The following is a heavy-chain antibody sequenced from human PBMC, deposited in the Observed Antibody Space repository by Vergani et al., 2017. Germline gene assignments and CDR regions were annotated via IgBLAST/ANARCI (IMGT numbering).Heavy chain of an antibody. D-gene: IGHD3-22*01. J-gene: IGHJ4*02. CDR2: LYTSGST. Sequence: QVQLQQWGAGLLKPSETLSLTCAVYGGSFSGYYWSWIRQPAGKGLEWIGRLYTSGSTSYNPSLKSRVTMSVDTSKNQFFLKLNSVTAADTAVYYCAREGSYYYDSSDPLWGQGTLVTVSS. CDR3: AREGSYYYDSSDPL. CDR1: GGSFSGYY. V-gene: IGHV4-59*10.